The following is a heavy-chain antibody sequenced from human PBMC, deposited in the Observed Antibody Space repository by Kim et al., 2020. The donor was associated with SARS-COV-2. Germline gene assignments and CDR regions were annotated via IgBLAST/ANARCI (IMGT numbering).Heavy chain of an antibody. CDR1: GYTFTSYG. CDR3: ARVRYSYGPNDFDY. J-gene: IGHJ4*02. Sequence: ASVKVSCKASGYTFTSYGISWVRQAPGQGLEWMGWISAYNGNTNYAQKLQGRVTMTTDTSTSTAYMELRSLRSDDTAVYYCARVRYSYGPNDFDYWGQGTLVTVSS. D-gene: IGHD5-18*01. V-gene: IGHV1-18*01. CDR2: ISAYNGNT.